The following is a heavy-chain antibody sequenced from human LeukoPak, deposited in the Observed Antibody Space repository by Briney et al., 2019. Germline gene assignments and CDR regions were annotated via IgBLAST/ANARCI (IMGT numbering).Heavy chain of an antibody. J-gene: IGHJ4*02. V-gene: IGHV3-20*04. CDR1: GFTFDDYG. CDR2: INWNGGST. D-gene: IGHD4-17*01. Sequence: PGGSLRLXCAASGFTFDDYGMSWVRHAPGKGLEWVSGINWNGGSTGYADSVKGRFTISRDNAKNSLYLQMNSLRAEDTALYYCARGRMTTVPYYFDYWGQGTLVTVSS. CDR3: ARGRMTTVPYYFDY.